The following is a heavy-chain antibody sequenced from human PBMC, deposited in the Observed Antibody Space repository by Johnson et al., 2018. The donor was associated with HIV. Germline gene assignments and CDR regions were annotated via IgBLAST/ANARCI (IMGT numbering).Heavy chain of an antibody. J-gene: IGHJ3*02. CDR3: ARAAKIEVVIAAIDI. CDR1: GFSFDDYA. D-gene: IGHD3-22*01. Sequence: VQLMESGGGLVQPGRSLRLSCAASGFSFDDYAMHWVRQPPGKGLEWVAAIRWNTASIGYADSVKCRFTISRDNAKRSLFLQMNSLRTEDTALYYGARAAKIEVVIAAIDIWGQGTKVTVSS. CDR2: IRWNTASI. V-gene: IGHV3-9*01.